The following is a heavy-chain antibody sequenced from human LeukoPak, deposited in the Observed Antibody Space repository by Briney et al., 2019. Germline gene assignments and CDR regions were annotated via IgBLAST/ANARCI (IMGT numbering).Heavy chain of an antibody. J-gene: IGHJ5*02. CDR2: ISHSGSS. D-gene: IGHD4-23*01. CDR1: GGPFRGFF. Sequence: SETLSLTCAVYGGPFRGFFWSWIRQAPGKGLEWIGEISHSGSSNYNPSLKSRITISVDTSKSQFSLRLTSVTAADTAVYYCARGIFYGGRNQYIWFDLWGQEPWSPSPQ. V-gene: IGHV4-34*01. CDR3: ARGIFYGGRNQYIWFDL.